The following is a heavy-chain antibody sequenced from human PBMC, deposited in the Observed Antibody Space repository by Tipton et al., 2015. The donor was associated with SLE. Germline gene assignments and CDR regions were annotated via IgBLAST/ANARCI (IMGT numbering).Heavy chain of an antibody. CDR2: IRYDGGNK. Sequence: SLRLSCAASGFTFSSYGMHWVRQAPGKGLEWVAFIRYDGGNKYYADSEKGRFTISRDNSMKTLYLQMNSLRAEDTAVYYCAKGEQWLVLYWGQGTLVTVSS. CDR3: AKGEQWLVLY. J-gene: IGHJ4*02. D-gene: IGHD6-19*01. V-gene: IGHV3-30*02. CDR1: GFTFSSYG.